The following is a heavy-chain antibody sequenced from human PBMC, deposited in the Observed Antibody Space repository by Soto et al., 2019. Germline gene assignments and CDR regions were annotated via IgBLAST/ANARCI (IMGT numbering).Heavy chain of an antibody. J-gene: IGHJ6*02. CDR2: INHSGST. Sequence: SETLSLTCAVYGGSFSGYYWSWIRQPPGKGLEWIGEINHSGSTNYNPSLKSRVTISVDTSKNQFSLKLSSVTAADTAVYYCARGFFRDSSGKNRRGYYYYGMDVWGQGTTVTVS. V-gene: IGHV4-34*01. D-gene: IGHD6-19*01. CDR3: ARGFFRDSSGKNRRGYYYYGMDV. CDR1: GGSFSGYY.